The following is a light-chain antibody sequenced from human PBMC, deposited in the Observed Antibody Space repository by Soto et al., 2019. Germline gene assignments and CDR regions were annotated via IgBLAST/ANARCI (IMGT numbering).Light chain of an antibody. CDR2: TDN. V-gene: IGLV1-44*01. Sequence: QSVLTQPPSASATPGQRGAISCFGRSSNIGINTVNWYRQLPGTAPKLIIHTDNQRPSGVPDRFSGSKSGTSAALAISALQSEDEADYYCAVWDDSLDGVVFGGGTKLPVL. CDR3: AVWDDSLDGVV. J-gene: IGLJ3*02. CDR1: SSNIGINT.